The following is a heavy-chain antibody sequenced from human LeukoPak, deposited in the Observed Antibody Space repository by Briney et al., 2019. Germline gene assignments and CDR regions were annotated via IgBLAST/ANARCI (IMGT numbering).Heavy chain of an antibody. J-gene: IGHJ4*02. CDR2: ISYDGRNK. V-gene: IGHV3-30*18. Sequence: GRSLRLSCAASGFTFGSYGMHWVRRAPGKGLEWVAIISYDGRNKYYADSVEGRFTIYRDNPKNTLYLRMNSPRPEDTAVYYCAKEFRHKFEYWGQGTLVTVSS. CDR1: GFTFGSYG. CDR3: AKEFRHKFEY.